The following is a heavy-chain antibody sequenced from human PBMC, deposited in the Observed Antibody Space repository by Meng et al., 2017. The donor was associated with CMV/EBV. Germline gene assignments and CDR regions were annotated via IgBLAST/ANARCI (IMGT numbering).Heavy chain of an antibody. CDR3: ARDYDFWSGFLDY. D-gene: IGHD3-3*01. V-gene: IGHV3-11*01. J-gene: IGHJ4*02. Sequence: GESLKISRAASGFTFSDYYMSWIRQAPGKGLEWVSYISSSGSTIYYADSVKGRFTISRDNAKNSLYLQMNSLRAEDTAVYYCARDYDFWSGFLDYWGQGTLVTVSS. CDR2: ISSSGSTI. CDR1: GFTFSDYY.